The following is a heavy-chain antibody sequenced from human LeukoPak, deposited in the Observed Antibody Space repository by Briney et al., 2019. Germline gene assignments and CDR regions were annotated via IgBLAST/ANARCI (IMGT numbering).Heavy chain of an antibody. CDR2: INPSGGST. D-gene: IGHD2-8*01. J-gene: IGHJ4*02. CDR1: GYTFTNYY. V-gene: IGHV1-46*01. Sequence: ASVKVSRKASGYTFTNYYMHWVRQAPGEGLEWMGMINPSGGSTTYAQKFQGRVTMTRDTSTSTVYMELSSLRSGDTAVYYCARVPYCSNGICYTHYYCDYWGQGTLVTVSS. CDR3: ARVPYCSNGICYTHYYCDY.